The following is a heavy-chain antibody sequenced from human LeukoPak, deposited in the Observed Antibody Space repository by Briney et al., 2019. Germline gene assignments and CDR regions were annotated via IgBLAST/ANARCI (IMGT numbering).Heavy chain of an antibody. Sequence: RAGGSLRLSCAASGFTFSSYAMSRVRQAPGKGLEWVSAISGSGGSTYYADSVKGRFTISRDNSKNTLYLQMNSLRAENTAVYYCAKGGNLYYFDYWGQGTLVTVSS. J-gene: IGHJ4*02. CDR1: GFTFSSYA. CDR3: AKGGNLYYFDY. D-gene: IGHD4-23*01. V-gene: IGHV3-23*01. CDR2: ISGSGGST.